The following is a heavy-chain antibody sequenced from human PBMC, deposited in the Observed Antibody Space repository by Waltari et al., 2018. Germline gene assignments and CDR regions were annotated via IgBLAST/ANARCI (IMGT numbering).Heavy chain of an antibody. Sequence: EVQLVESGGGLVKPGGSLRLSCAASGFTFSSYSMNWVRQAPGKGLEWVSSISSSSSYIYYPDSVKGRFTISRDNAKNSLYLQMNSLRAEDTALYYCARDLRGEVVVAATYDYWGQGTLVTVSS. J-gene: IGHJ4*02. CDR1: GFTFSSYS. D-gene: IGHD2-15*01. CDR2: ISSSSSYI. V-gene: IGHV3-21*01. CDR3: ARDLRGEVVVAATYDY.